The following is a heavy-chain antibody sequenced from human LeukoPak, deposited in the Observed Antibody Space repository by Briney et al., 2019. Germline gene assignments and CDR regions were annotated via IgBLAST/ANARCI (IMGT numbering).Heavy chain of an antibody. J-gene: IGHJ4*02. CDR1: GGSISSHY. D-gene: IGHD2-21*02. CDR2: IYYSGST. CDR3: ARFGIYCGGDCYWTFFDY. V-gene: IGHV4-59*11. Sequence: SETLSLTCTVSGGSISSHYWSWIRQPPGKGLEWIGYIYYSGSTNYNPSLKSRVTISVDTSKNQFSLKLSSVTAADTAVYYCARFGIYCGGDCYWTFFDYWGQGTLVTVSS.